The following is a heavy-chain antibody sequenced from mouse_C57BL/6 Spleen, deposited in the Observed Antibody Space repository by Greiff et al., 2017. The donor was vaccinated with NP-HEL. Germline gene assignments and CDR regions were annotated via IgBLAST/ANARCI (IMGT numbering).Heavy chain of an antibody. CDR1: GYAFSSSW. Sequence: QVQLQQSGPELVKPGASVKISCKASGYAFSSSWMNWVKQRPGKGLEWIGRIYPGDGDTNYNGKFKGKATLTADKSSSTAYMQLSSLTSEDSAVYFCARSDGNYPAWFAYWGQGTLVTVSA. V-gene: IGHV1-82*01. CDR2: IYPGDGDT. CDR3: ARSDGNYPAWFAY. J-gene: IGHJ3*01. D-gene: IGHD2-1*01.